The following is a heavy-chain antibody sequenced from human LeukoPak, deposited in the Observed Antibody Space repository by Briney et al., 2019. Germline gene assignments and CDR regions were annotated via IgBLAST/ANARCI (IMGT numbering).Heavy chain of an antibody. V-gene: IGHV3-30*03. J-gene: IGHJ4*02. CDR2: ISHDGSDK. CDR1: VFTFSSYG. D-gene: IGHD1-14*01. Sequence: PGGSLRLSCESFVFTFSSYGMHWVRQAAGKGLEWVALISHDGSDKYYADSVRGRFTISRDNSKNTLYLQMNSLRAEDTAVYYCARETPSNLDYWGQGTLVTVSS. CDR3: ARETPSNLDY.